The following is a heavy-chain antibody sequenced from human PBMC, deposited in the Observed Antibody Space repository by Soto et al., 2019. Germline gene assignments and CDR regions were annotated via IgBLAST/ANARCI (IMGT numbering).Heavy chain of an antibody. CDR3: ARDFSWFGELIASDY. CDR1: GYTFTSYA. J-gene: IGHJ4*02. V-gene: IGHV1-3*01. Sequence: ASVKVSCKAPGYTFTSYAMHWVRQAPGQRLEWMGWINAGNGNTKYSQKFQGRVTITRDTSASTAYMELSSLRSEDTAVYYCARDFSWFGELIASDYWGQGTLVTVSS. D-gene: IGHD3-10*01. CDR2: INAGNGNT.